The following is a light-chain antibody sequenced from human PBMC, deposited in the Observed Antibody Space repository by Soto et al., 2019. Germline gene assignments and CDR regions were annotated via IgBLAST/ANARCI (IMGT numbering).Light chain of an antibody. V-gene: IGKV1-39*01. J-gene: IGKJ1*01. CDR2: AAS. CDR3: QQSYSTWT. Sequence: DIQMTQSPSSLSASVGDRVTITCRASQSISSYLNWYQQKPGKAPKVLIYAASNLQSGVPSRFSGSGSGTDFTLTISSLQPEDFATYFCQQSYSTWTFGQGTKVDIK. CDR1: QSISSY.